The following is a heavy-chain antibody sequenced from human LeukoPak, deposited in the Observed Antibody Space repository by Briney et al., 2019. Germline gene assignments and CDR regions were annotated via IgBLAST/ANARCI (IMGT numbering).Heavy chain of an antibody. J-gene: IGHJ6*02. CDR1: GFTFSSYS. CDR2: ISSSSSYI. D-gene: IGHD6-13*01. Sequence: GGSLRLSCAASGFTFSSYSMNWVRQAPGKGLEWVSSISSSSSYIYYADSVKGRFTISRDNAKNSLNLQMSSLRAEDTAVYYCARDRAAAGDYYYYYYGMDVWGQGTTVTVSS. CDR3: ARDRAAAGDYYYYYYGMDV. V-gene: IGHV3-21*01.